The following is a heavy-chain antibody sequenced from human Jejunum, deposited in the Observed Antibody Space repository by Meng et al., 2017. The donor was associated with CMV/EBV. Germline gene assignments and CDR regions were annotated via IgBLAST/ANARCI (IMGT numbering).Heavy chain of an antibody. D-gene: IGHD2-8*01. J-gene: IGHJ5*01. CDR3: ARSNYSHYVLDYADS. CDR2: IIPVFGAP. V-gene: IGHV1-69*05. CDR1: GGTFSSYA. Sequence: SGGTFSSYAITWVRQAPGQGLEWVGGIIPVFGAPNYAQKFQGRVTITTDESTTTAYMGLSSLTSDDTAIYYCARSNYSHYVLDYADSWGQGTLVTVSS.